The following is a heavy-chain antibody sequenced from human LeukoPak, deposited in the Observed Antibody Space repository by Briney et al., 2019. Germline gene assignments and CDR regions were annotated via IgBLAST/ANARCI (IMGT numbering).Heavy chain of an antibody. CDR1: GYTFTSYG. CDR2: IGAYNGNT. CDR3: ARDFSGYSSGWYDY. D-gene: IGHD6-19*01. J-gene: IGHJ4*02. V-gene: IGHV1-18*01. Sequence: ASVKVSCKASGYTFTSYGISWVRQAPGQGLEWVGWIGAYNGNTNYAQKLQGRVTMTTDTSTSTAYMELRSLRSDDTAVYYCARDFSGYSSGWYDYWGQGTLVTVSS.